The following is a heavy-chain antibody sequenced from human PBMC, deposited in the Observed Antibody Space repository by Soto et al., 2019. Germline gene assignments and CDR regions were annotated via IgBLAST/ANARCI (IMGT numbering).Heavy chain of an antibody. Sequence: QVQLQESGPGLVKPSETLSLTCTVSGGSISSYYWSWIRQPPGKGLEWIGYIYYSGSTNYNPSLKSRVTISVDTSKNQFSLKLSSVTAADTAVYYCARAILTGYWYFDLWGRGTLVTVSS. D-gene: IGHD3-9*01. CDR3: ARAILTGYWYFDL. CDR1: GGSISSYY. CDR2: IYYSGST. J-gene: IGHJ2*01. V-gene: IGHV4-59*01.